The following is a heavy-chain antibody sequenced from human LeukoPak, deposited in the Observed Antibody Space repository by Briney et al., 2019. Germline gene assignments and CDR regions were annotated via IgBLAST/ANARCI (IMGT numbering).Heavy chain of an antibody. J-gene: IGHJ4*02. D-gene: IGHD6-13*01. V-gene: IGHV3-53*01. CDR3: AGSITTPGGFDY. Sequence: PGGSLRLSCAASGFSVSANYIIWVRQAPRKGLEWVSVIYGGDKTNYADSVKGRFTISRDSSENTLYLQMNSLRAGDTAVYYCAGSITTPGGFDYWGQGTPVTVSS. CDR2: IYGGDKT. CDR1: GFSVSANY.